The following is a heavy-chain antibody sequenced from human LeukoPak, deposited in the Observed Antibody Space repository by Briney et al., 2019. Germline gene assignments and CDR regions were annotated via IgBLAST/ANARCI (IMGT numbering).Heavy chain of an antibody. V-gene: IGHV3-30*02. CDR2: IRYDGSNK. J-gene: IGHJ4*02. CDR3: AKDPGGGYCSSTSCYESGGEYFDY. CDR1: GFTFSSYG. D-gene: IGHD2-2*03. Sequence: PGGSLRLSCAASGFTFSSYGMHWVRQAPGKGLEWVAFIRYDGSNKYYADSVKGRFTISRDNSKNTLYLQMNSLRAEDTAVYYCAKDPGGGYCSSTSCYESGGEYFDYWGQGTLVTVSS.